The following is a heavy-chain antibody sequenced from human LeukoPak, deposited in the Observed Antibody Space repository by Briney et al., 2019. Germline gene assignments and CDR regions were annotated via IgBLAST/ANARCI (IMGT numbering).Heavy chain of an antibody. CDR3: ARETYYYDSSGYYRVFYFDY. CDR1: GFTFSDYY. Sequence: GGSLRLSCAASGFTFSDYYMSWIRQAPGKGLEWVSYISSSGSTIYYADSVKGRFTISRDNAKNSLYLQTNSLRAEDTAVYYCARETYYYDSSGYYRVFYFDYWGQGTLVTVSS. CDR2: ISSSGSTI. J-gene: IGHJ4*02. V-gene: IGHV3-11*01. D-gene: IGHD3-22*01.